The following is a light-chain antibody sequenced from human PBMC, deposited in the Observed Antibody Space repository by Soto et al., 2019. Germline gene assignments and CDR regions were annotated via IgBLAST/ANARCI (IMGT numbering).Light chain of an antibody. CDR3: CSFVDSDTVL. J-gene: IGLJ3*02. CDR1: SSDVGSYKY. Sequence: QSALTQPRSVSGSPRQSVTISCTGTSSDVGSYKYVSWYQHHPGKAPKLMIFDVNKRPSGVPDRFSGSNSGNAASLTISGLQPEDEADYFCCSFVDSDTVLFGGGTKVTVL. V-gene: IGLV2-11*01. CDR2: DVN.